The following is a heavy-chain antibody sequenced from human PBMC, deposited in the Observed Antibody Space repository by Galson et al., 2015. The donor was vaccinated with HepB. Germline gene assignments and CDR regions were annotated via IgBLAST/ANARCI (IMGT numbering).Heavy chain of an antibody. Sequence: SLRLSCAASGFTFSSYSMNWVRQAPGKGLEWVSSISSSSSYIYYADSVKGRFTISRDNAKNSLYLQMNSLRAEDTAVYYCARDDFWSGYSDYYMDVWGKGTTVTVSS. V-gene: IGHV3-21*01. CDR2: ISSSSSYI. J-gene: IGHJ6*03. CDR3: ARDDFWSGYSDYYMDV. D-gene: IGHD3-3*01. CDR1: GFTFSSYS.